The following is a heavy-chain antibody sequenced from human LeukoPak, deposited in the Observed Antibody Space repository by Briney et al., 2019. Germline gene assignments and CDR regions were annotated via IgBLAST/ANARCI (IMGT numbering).Heavy chain of an antibody. V-gene: IGHV4-38-2*02. D-gene: IGHD3-22*01. CDR1: DYSISSGGYG. CDR3: ARETIDITIIEVVRMGDAFDI. CDR2: IFHSGNT. Sequence: SETLSLTCTVFDYSISSGGYGWGWIRQRPGKGLERIGSIFHSGNTYYNPSLKKRDTISVDTSKNQFYLRMSSVTAADTAVYYCARETIDITIIEVVRMGDAFDIWGQGTIVAVSS. J-gene: IGHJ3*02.